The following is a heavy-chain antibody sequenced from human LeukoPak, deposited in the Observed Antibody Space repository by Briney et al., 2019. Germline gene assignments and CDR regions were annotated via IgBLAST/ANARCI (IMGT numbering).Heavy chain of an antibody. CDR2: ISAYNGNT. Sequence: ASVKVSCKASGYTFTSYGISWVRQAPGQGLEWMGWISAYNGNTNYAQKLRGRVTMTTDTSTSTAYMELRSLRSDDTAVYYCARATRYCSSTSSRKSFDYWGQGTLVTVSS. V-gene: IGHV1-18*01. CDR3: ARATRYCSSTSSRKSFDY. J-gene: IGHJ4*02. CDR1: GYTFTSYG. D-gene: IGHD2-2*01.